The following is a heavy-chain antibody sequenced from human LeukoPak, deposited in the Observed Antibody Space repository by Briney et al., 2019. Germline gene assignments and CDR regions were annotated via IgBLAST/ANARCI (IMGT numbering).Heavy chain of an antibody. J-gene: IGHJ4*02. CDR2: ISTDGNNE. CDR1: GFSFTMYG. CDR3: AKDQIGWAPGYVSGPLDQ. V-gene: IGHV3-30*18. D-gene: IGHD6-19*01. Sequence: GGSLRLSCAASGFSFTMYGIHWVRQSPGKGLEWVAVISTDGNNEYYAKSVKGRFTISRDNSKNTVYLQMTSLRTEGTAVYYCAKDQIGWAPGYVSGPLDQWGQGTLVTVSS.